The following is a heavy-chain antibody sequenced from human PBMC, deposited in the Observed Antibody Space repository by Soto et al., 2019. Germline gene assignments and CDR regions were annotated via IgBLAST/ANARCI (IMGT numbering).Heavy chain of an antibody. Sequence: PSETLSLTCTVSGGSVSSGSYYWSWIRQPPGKELEWIGYIYYSGSTNYNPSLKSRVTISVDTSKNQFSLKLSSVTAADTAVYYCARDQVTTDYYGMDVWGQGTTVTVSS. CDR2: IYYSGST. CDR1: GGSVSSGSYY. J-gene: IGHJ6*02. V-gene: IGHV4-61*01. CDR3: ARDQVTTDYYGMDV. D-gene: IGHD2-21*02.